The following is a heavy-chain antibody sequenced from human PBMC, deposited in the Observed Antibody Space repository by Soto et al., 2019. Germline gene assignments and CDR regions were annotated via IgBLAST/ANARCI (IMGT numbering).Heavy chain of an antibody. Sequence: SVKVSCKASGYTFTSYGISWLRQAPGQGLEWVGWISTYNGNTNYAQKLQGRVIMTTDTSTSTGYMEVRSLRSDATAVYYCAREACSGDDCHCDYWGQGTPVTVSS. D-gene: IGHD5-12*01. J-gene: IGHJ4*02. CDR2: ISTYNGNT. CDR3: AREACSGDDCHCDY. CDR1: GYTFTSYG. V-gene: IGHV1-18*04.